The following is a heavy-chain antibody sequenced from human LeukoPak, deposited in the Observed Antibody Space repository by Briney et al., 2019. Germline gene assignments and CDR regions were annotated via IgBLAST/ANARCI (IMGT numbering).Heavy chain of an antibody. J-gene: IGHJ4*02. CDR1: GFTFSSYW. D-gene: IGHD1-20*01. Sequence: GGSLRLSCAASGFTFSSYWMSWVRQAPGKGLEWVANIKQDGSEKYYVDSVKGRFTISRDNAKNSLYLQMNSLRAEDTAVYYCARAPNWNPRLYIDYWGQGTLVTVSS. CDR2: IKQDGSEK. CDR3: ARAPNWNPRLYIDY. V-gene: IGHV3-7*01.